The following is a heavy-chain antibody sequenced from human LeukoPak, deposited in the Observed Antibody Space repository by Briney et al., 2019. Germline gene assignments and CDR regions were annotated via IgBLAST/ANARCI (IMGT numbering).Heavy chain of an antibody. Sequence: SSQTLSLTCTVSGYSISGGYYWGWIRQPPGKGLEWIGTIYHGGSTYYNPSLESRVTISLDNSKNHFSLNLTSVTAADTAMYFCARVAERTWLPYDAAFDIWGLGTMVTVSS. CDR1: GYSISGGYY. CDR2: IYHGGST. D-gene: IGHD3-9*01. J-gene: IGHJ3*02. V-gene: IGHV4-38-2*02. CDR3: ARVAERTWLPYDAAFDI.